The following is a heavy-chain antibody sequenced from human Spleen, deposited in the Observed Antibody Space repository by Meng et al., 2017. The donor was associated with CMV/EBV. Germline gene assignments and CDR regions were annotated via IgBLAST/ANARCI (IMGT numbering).Heavy chain of an antibody. CDR3: ARGFRSAFDY. Sequence: LSLTGAGYGWSFSGFYWSWMRQAPGKGLEWIGGINHNGSTNYNPSLKSRVTISVDTSKNQFSLKLSSVTAADTAVYYCARGFRSAFDYWGQGTLVTVSS. CDR1: GWSFSGFY. V-gene: IGHV4-34*01. J-gene: IGHJ4*02. CDR2: INHNGST.